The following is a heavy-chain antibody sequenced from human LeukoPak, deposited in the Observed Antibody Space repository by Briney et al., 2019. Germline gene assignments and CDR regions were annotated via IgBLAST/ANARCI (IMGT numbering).Heavy chain of an antibody. V-gene: IGHV1-69*05. CDR3: AGAQEGRSWYDGYYFDY. Sequence: ASVKVSCKASGGTFSSYAISGVRQAPGQGLEWMGGIIPFFGTANYAQKFQGRVTMSTDASTSTAYKELSSLRSEDAAVYYCAGAQEGRSWYDGYYFDYWGQGTLVTVSS. J-gene: IGHJ4*02. CDR1: GGTFSSYA. D-gene: IGHD6-13*01. CDR2: IIPFFGTA.